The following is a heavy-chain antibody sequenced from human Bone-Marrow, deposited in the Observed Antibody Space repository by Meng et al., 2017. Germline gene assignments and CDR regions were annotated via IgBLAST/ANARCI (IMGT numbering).Heavy chain of an antibody. J-gene: IGHJ6*02. Sequence: GESLKISCAASGFILSGYGMHWVRQAPGEGLEWVAVIWNDGSRKYYADSVKGRFTISRDNSNDTLCLQMNSLRAEDTAVYYCAKDELVRGVMIWGDYYYYYGMDVWGQGTTVTVSS. CDR1: GFILSGYG. CDR2: IWNDGSRK. D-gene: IGHD3-10*01. V-gene: IGHV3-33*06. CDR3: AKDELVRGVMIWGDYYYYYGMDV.